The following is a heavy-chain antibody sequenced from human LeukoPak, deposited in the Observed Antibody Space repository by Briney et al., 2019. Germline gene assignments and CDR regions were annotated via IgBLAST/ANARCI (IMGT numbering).Heavy chain of an antibody. Sequence: PSETLSLTCTVSGDSISNSAYYWVWIRQPPGKGLEWIGPITNTGNTYSNPSLKSRVTIPSDTSNTQIYLNFTSVTAADTAVFYCARKTPGTSVDVWGEGTPVTDSS. D-gene: IGHD3-10*01. J-gene: IGHJ6*04. V-gene: IGHV4-39*01. CDR2: ITNTGNT. CDR3: ARKTPGTSVDV. CDR1: GDSISNSAYY.